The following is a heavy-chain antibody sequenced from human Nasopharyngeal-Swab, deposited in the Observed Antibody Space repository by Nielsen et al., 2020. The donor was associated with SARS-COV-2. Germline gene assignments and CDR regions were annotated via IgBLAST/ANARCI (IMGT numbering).Heavy chain of an antibody. V-gene: IGHV3-21*01. D-gene: IGHD4-17*01. Sequence: GGSLRLSCEASGFTFSSYTMNWVRQAPGKGLEWVSSVTSSSTYIYYADSVKGRFTISRDNAKNSLYLQMISLRAEDTAVYYCARAQTTVTTPIDYWGQGTLVTVSS. CDR3: ARAQTTVTTPIDY. CDR1: GFTFSSYT. J-gene: IGHJ4*02. CDR2: VTSSSTYI.